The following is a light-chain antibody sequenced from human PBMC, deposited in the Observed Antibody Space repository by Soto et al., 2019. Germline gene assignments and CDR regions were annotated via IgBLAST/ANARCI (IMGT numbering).Light chain of an antibody. J-gene: IGLJ2*01. Sequence: QSVLTQPRSVSGSPGQSVAISCTGTSSDVGGYNYVSWYQQHPGTAPKVMIYDVNKRPSGVPDRFSGSKSGNTASLTISGLQAEDEADYYCCSYAGSYTWVFGGGTKVTVL. V-gene: IGLV2-11*01. CDR1: SSDVGGYNY. CDR2: DVN. CDR3: CSYAGSYTWV.